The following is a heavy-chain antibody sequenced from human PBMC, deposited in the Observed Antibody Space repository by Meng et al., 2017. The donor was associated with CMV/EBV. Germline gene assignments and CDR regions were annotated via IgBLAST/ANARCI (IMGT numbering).Heavy chain of an antibody. CDR1: GFTFSSYS. CDR3: ARDNRIAVADIFDY. CDR2: ISSSSSYI. D-gene: IGHD6-19*01. J-gene: IGHJ4*02. Sequence: GESLKISCAASGFTFSSYSMNWVRQAPGKGLEWVSSISSSSSYIYYADSVKGRFTISRDNAKNSLYLQMNSLRAEDTAVYYCARDNRIAVADIFDYWGQGTLVTVSS. V-gene: IGHV3-21*01.